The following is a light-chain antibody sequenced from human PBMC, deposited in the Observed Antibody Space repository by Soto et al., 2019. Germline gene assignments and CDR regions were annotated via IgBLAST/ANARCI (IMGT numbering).Light chain of an antibody. V-gene: IGLV1-40*01. CDR3: QSYDSSLSGYWV. Sequence: QPVLTQPPSVSGAPGQRVTISCTGSTSNIGAGYDVHWYQQLPGTAPKLLIYGNNNRPSGVPDRFSGSKSGTSASLAVTGLQAEDEADYYCQSYDSSLSGYWVFGGGTKLTVL. J-gene: IGLJ3*02. CDR2: GNN. CDR1: TSNIGAGYD.